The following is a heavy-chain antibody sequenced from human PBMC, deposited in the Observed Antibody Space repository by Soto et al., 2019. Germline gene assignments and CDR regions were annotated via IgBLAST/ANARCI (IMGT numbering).Heavy chain of an antibody. J-gene: IGHJ6*02. CDR3: ARDKGIAAAGRNYYYGMDV. D-gene: IGHD6-13*01. V-gene: IGHV3-53*01. Sequence: EVQLVESGGGLIQPGGSLRLSCAASGFTVSSNYMSWVRQAPGKGLEWVSVIYSGGSTYYADSVKGRFTISRDNSKNTLYLQMDSVRAEDTAVYYCARDKGIAAAGRNYYYGMDVWGQGTTVTVSS. CDR2: IYSGGST. CDR1: GFTVSSNY.